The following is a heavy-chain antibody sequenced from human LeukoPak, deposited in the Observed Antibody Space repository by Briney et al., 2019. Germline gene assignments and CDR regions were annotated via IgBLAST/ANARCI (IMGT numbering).Heavy chain of an antibody. D-gene: IGHD6-13*01. V-gene: IGHV4-34*01. Sequence: PSETLSLTCAVYGGSFSGYYWSWIRHPPGKGLEWIGEINHSESTNYNPSLKSRVTISVDTSKNQFSLKLSSVTAADTAVYYCARGILYSSSWYGHSFLNWFDPWGQGTLVTVSS. CDR3: ARGILYSSSWYGHSFLNWFDP. CDR1: GGSFSGYY. J-gene: IGHJ5*02. CDR2: INHSEST.